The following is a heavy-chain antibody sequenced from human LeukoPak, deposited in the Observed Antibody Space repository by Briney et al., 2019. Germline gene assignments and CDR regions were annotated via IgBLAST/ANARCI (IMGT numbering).Heavy chain of an antibody. D-gene: IGHD3-16*01. V-gene: IGHV4-59*01. Sequence: SETLSLTCSVSGYSISTYHWNWIRKPPGKGLEWIGFMQSTGNSKYNPSLRSRVNMFVDTSKNQAALILSSVTAADTAVYYCARDKQHSYGRYFDHWGQGALVTVSS. CDR2: MQSTGNS. J-gene: IGHJ4*02. CDR3: ARDKQHSYGRYFDH. CDR1: GYSISTYH.